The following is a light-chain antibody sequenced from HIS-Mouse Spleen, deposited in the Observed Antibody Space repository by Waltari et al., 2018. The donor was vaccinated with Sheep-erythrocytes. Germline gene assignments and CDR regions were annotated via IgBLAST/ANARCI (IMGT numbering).Light chain of an antibody. CDR1: QSVSSSY. V-gene: IGKV3-20*01. J-gene: IGKJ1*01. CDR3: QQYGSSLRT. CDR2: GAS. Sequence: EIVLTQSPGTLSLSPGERATLPCRASQSVSSSYLAWYQQKPGQAPRLLIYGASSRATGIPDRFSGSGPGTDFTLTISRLEPEDFAVYYCQQYGSSLRTFGQGTKVEIK.